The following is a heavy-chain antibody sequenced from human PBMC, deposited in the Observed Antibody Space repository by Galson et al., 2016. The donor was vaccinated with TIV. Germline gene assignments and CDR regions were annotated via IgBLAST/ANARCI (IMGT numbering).Heavy chain of an antibody. D-gene: IGHD2-8*02. CDR3: ARDYWRSAAVVDFYYDMDV. Sequence: SLRLSCAASGFTLRDYTMNWVRQAPGKGLEWVSYIGSSTTTIYYADSVKGRFTISGDNAKHSLYLQMNSLRAEDTAVYYCARDYWRSAAVVDFYYDMDVWGQGATVTVSS. CDR2: IGSSTTTI. J-gene: IGHJ6*02. V-gene: IGHV3-48*04. CDR1: GFTLRDYT.